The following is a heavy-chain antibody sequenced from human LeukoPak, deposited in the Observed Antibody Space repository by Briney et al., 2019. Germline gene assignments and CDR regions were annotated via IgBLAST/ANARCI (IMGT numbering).Heavy chain of an antibody. CDR3: AKVRRSQTYYFDY. J-gene: IGHJ4*02. Sequence: GGSLRLTCAASGFTFSSYAMSWVRQAPGKGLEWVSAISGSGGSTYYADSVKGRFTISRDNSKNTLYLQMNSLRAEDTAVYYCAKVRRSQTYYFDYWGQGTLVTVSS. V-gene: IGHV3-23*01. CDR2: ISGSGGST. CDR1: GFTFSSYA.